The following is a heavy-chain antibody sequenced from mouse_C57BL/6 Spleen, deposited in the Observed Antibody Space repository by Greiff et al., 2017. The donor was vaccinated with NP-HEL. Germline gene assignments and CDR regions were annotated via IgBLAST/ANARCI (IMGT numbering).Heavy chain of an antibody. CDR1: GYTFTDYY. CDR2: INPYNGGT. Sequence: VQLQQSGPVLVKPGASVKMSCKASGYTFTDYYMNWVKQSHGKSLEWIGVINPYNGGTSYNQKFKGKATWTVDKSSSTAYMELNSLTSEDSAVYYCARNYGSSSYAMDYWGQGTSVTVSS. D-gene: IGHD1-1*01. CDR3: ARNYGSSSYAMDY. V-gene: IGHV1-19*01. J-gene: IGHJ4*01.